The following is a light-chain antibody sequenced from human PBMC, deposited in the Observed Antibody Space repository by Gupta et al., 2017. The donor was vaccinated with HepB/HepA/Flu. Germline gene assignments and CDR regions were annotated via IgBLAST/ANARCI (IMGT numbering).Light chain of an antibody. CDR2: LSS. V-gene: IGKV2-28*01. J-gene: IGKJ4*01. Sequence: DIVMTQSALSLPVTPGEPASISCRSSQSLLHSNGYTYLDWYLQKPGQSPQLLIYLSSHRASGVPDRFSGSGSGTDFTLKINRVEAEDVGVYYCIQGLQTPLTFGGGTKVEIK. CDR1: QSLLHSNGYTY. CDR3: IQGLQTPLT.